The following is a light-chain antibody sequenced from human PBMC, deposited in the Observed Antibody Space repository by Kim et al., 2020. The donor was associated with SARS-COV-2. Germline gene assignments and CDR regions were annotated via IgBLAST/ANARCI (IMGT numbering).Light chain of an antibody. CDR2: AAS. CDR3: QQSYSTPIT. V-gene: IGKV1-39*01. J-gene: IGKJ3*01. Sequence: ASVGDRVTITCRASQSISSYLNWYQQKPGKAPKLLIYAASSLQSGVPSRFSGSGSGTDFTLTISSLQPEDFATYYCQQSYSTPITFGPGTKVDIK. CDR1: QSISSY.